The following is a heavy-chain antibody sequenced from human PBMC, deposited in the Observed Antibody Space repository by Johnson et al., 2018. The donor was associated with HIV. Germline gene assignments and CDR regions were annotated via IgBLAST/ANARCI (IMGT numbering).Heavy chain of an antibody. J-gene: IGHJ3*02. V-gene: IGHV3-30*02. D-gene: IGHD2-21*02. CDR3: ATGVVVTAMNDAFDI. CDR1: GFTFSSYG. Sequence: QVQLVESGGGVVQPGGSLRLSCAASGFTFSSYGMHWVRQAPGKGLEWVAFIRYDGSNKYYADSVKGRFTISRDNSKNTLYPQMNSLRAEDTAVYYSATGVVVTAMNDAFDIWGQVTMVTVSS. CDR2: IRYDGSNK.